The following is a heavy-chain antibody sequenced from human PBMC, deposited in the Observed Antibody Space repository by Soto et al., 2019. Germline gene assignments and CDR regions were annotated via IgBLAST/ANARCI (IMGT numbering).Heavy chain of an antibody. CDR3: VTNQKRKHTGMDV. CDR1: GYIFTYYI. Sequence: ASVKVSCKASGYIFTYYIILWVRQAPGQTLEWMGWIDAGNGDTMYSQRFQDRVTISRDTSATTAYMELSSLRSEDTATYYCVTNQKRKHTGMDVWGQGTTVTVSS. V-gene: IGHV1-3*01. CDR2: IDAGNGDT. J-gene: IGHJ6*02.